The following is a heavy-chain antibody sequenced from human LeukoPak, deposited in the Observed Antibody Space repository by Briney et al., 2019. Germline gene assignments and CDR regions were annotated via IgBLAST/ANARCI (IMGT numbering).Heavy chain of an antibody. D-gene: IGHD5-18*01. CDR1: GFTFSSYG. Sequence: GGSLRLSCAASGFTFSSYGMHWVHQAPGKGLEWVAFIRYDGSNKYYADSVKGRFTISRDNSKNTLYLQMNSLRAEDTAVYYCAKDSYGPDYYFDYWGQGTLVTVSS. V-gene: IGHV3-30*02. CDR3: AKDSYGPDYYFDY. CDR2: IRYDGSNK. J-gene: IGHJ4*02.